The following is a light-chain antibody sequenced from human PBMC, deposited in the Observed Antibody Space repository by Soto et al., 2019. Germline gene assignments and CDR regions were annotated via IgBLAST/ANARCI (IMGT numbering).Light chain of an antibody. Sequence: DIQMTQSPSTLSASVGDRFTITCRASQSIGVWLAWYQQKPGTAPKLLIYKTSTLDSGVPLRFSGSGSGTEFTLTISSLQPDDFATYYCQQYINYFRTFGQGTKVDIK. CDR2: KTS. V-gene: IGKV1-5*03. J-gene: IGKJ1*01. CDR3: QQYINYFRT. CDR1: QSIGVW.